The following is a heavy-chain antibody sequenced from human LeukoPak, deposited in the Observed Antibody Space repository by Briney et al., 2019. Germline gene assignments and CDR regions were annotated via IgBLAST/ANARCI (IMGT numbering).Heavy chain of an antibody. D-gene: IGHD3-22*01. Sequence: ASVKVSCKASGYTFTSYDINWVRQATGQGLEWMGWMNPNSGNTGYAQKFQGRVTMTRNTSISTAYMELSSLRSEDTAVYYCATENYYDSSGNVPLGYWGQGTLVTVSS. J-gene: IGHJ4*02. CDR3: ATENYYDSSGNVPLGY. CDR2: MNPNSGNT. CDR1: GYTFTSYD. V-gene: IGHV1-8*01.